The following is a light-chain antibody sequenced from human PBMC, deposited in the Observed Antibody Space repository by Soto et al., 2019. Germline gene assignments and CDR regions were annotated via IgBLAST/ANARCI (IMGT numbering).Light chain of an antibody. V-gene: IGKV2-28*01. CDR1: QSLLHSNGYKY. Sequence: DIVMTQSPLSLPVTPGEPASISCRSSQSLLHSNGYKYLDWYLQKPGQSPQLLIYLVSNRASGVPDRFSGSGSGTDFTLKISRVEAEDVGVYYCMQALQTPWTFGQGTKVEIE. CDR2: LVS. J-gene: IGKJ1*01. CDR3: MQALQTPWT.